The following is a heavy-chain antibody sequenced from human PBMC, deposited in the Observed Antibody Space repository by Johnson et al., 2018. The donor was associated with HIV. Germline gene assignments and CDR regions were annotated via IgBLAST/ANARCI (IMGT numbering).Heavy chain of an antibody. D-gene: IGHD6-19*01. J-gene: IGHJ3*02. Sequence: QVQLVESGGGVVQPGRSLRLSCAPSGFTFSSYAMHWVRQAPGKGLEWVAVISYDGVYKHHAESVRGRFTISRDNSKATLYLQMNSLRGEDTAVYYCVSSGCQRCAFDIWGQGTMVTVSS. V-gene: IGHV3-30-3*01. CDR2: ISYDGVYK. CDR1: GFTFSSYA. CDR3: VSSGCQRCAFDI.